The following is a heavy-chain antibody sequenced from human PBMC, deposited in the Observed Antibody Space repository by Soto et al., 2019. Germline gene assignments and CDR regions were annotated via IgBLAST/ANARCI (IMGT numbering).Heavy chain of an antibody. CDR2: ISAYNGNT. CDR1: GYTFTSYG. D-gene: IGHD3-9*01. Sequence: QVQLVQSGAEVKKPGASVKVSCKASGYTFTSYGISWVRQAPGQGLEWMGWISAYNGNTNYAQKLQGRVTMTTDTSASTAYMELRSLRSDDTAVYYCAPLSSYGSDYDILSGSRPDGYWGQGPLVTVSS. V-gene: IGHV1-18*01. J-gene: IGHJ4*02. CDR3: APLSSYGSDYDILSGSRPDGY.